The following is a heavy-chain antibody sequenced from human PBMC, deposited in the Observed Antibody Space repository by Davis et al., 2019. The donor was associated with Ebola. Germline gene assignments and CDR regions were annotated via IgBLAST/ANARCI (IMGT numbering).Heavy chain of an antibody. Sequence: SETLSLTCTVSGGSISSSYWGWIRQPPRKGLEWIGSIYYSGITYYNPSLKSRVTISIDTSKNQFSLKLSSVTAADTAVYYCVRGDGRFDYWGQGALVTVSS. CDR2: IYYSGIT. CDR1: GGSISSSY. D-gene: IGHD5-24*01. V-gene: IGHV4-39*07. J-gene: IGHJ4*02. CDR3: VRGDGRFDY.